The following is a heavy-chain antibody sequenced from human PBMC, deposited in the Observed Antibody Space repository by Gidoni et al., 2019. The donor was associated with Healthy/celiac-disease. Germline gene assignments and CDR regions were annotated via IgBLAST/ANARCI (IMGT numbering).Heavy chain of an antibody. CDR3: ARVYDFWSGYYDAFDI. CDR2: IYPGDSDT. D-gene: IGHD3-3*01. V-gene: IGHV5-51*01. Sequence: EVPLVQSGAEVKKPGESMKISCKGSGYSFTSYWIGWVRQMPGKGLEWMVIIYPGDSDTRYSPSFQGQVTISADKSISTAYLQWSSLKASDTAMYYCARVYDFWSGYYDAFDIWGQGTMVTVSS. J-gene: IGHJ3*02. CDR1: GYSFTSYW.